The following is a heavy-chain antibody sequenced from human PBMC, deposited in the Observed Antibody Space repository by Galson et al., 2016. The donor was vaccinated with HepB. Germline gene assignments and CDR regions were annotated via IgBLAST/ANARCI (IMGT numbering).Heavy chain of an antibody. Sequence: SETLSLTCTVSGGSMTGHYWGWIRQPPGKGLEWIGYIYYSGSTNYSPSLQSRITMSVDTSKNQLSLEVRSVTAADTALYFCARSPKYFTLYGLDVWGQGTAVTVSS. CDR3: ARSPKYFTLYGLDV. D-gene: IGHD2/OR15-2a*01. J-gene: IGHJ6*02. CDR2: IYYSGST. CDR1: GGSMTGHY. V-gene: IGHV4-59*08.